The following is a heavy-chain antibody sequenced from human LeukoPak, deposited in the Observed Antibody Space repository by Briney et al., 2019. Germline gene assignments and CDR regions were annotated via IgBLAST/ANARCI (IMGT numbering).Heavy chain of an antibody. CDR3: ARVPTGSYSIDY. CDR2: IYHTGST. CDR1: GASISSNY. J-gene: IGHJ4*02. D-gene: IGHD3-10*01. V-gene: IGHV4-59*01. Sequence: SETLSLTCTVSGASISSNYWTWIRQPPGKGLEWIGYIYHTGSTKYNPSLKSRLTISVDTSKNQFSLKLSSVTAADTAVYFCARVPTGSYSIDYWGQGTLVIVSS.